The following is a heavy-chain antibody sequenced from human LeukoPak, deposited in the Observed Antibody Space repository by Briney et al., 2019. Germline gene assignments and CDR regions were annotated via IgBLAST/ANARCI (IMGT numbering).Heavy chain of an antibody. CDR3: AKEGYSSTWNADFDF. J-gene: IGHJ4*02. CDR1: GFTFSSYA. D-gene: IGHD6-13*01. Sequence: PGGSLRLSCAASGFTFSSYAMSWVRQAPGKGLEWVSAISGNSGTTYYADSVKGRFTISRDNSKNTLYLQMNSLRAEDTAVYYCAKEGYSSTWNADFDFGGQGTLVTVSS. CDR2: ISGNSGTT. V-gene: IGHV3-23*01.